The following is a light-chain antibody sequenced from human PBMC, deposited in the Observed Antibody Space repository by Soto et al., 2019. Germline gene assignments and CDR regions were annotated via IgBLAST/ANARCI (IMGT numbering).Light chain of an antibody. V-gene: IGLV2-11*01. CDR1: SSDVGGSNY. CDR3: CSYAGSPQVV. Sequence: QSALTQPRSVSGSPGQSVTISCTGTSSDVGGSNYVSWYQQHPGKAPKLMIYDVSKRPSGVPDRFSGSKSGNTASLTISGLQAEDEEEYYGCSYAGSPQVVFGGGTKVTVL. CDR2: DVS. J-gene: IGLJ2*01.